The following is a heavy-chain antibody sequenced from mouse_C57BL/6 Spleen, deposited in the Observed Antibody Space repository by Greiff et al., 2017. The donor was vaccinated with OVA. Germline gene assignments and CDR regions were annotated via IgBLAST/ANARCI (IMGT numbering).Heavy chain of an antibody. D-gene: IGHD2-4*01. Sequence: DVMLVESGGGLVKPGGSLKLSCAASGFTFSDYGMHWVRQAPEKGLEWVAYISSGSSTIYYADTVKGRFTISRDNAKNTLFLQMTSLRSEDTAMYYCARDYDDGAWFAYWGQGTLVTVSA. CDR1: GFTFSDYG. V-gene: IGHV5-17*01. CDR3: ARDYDDGAWFAY. CDR2: ISSGSSTI. J-gene: IGHJ3*01.